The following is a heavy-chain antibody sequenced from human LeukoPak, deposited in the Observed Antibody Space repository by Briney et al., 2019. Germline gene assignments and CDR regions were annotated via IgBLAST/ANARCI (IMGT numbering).Heavy chain of an antibody. Sequence: PGGSLRLSCAASGFTFSDYYMSWIRQAPGKGLEWVSYISSSGGTIYYADSVKGRFTISRDNAKNSLYLQMNSLRAEDTAVYYCARDLGYSSGWVYFDYWGQGTLVTVSS. D-gene: IGHD6-19*01. CDR2: ISSSGGTI. CDR3: ARDLGYSSGWVYFDY. CDR1: GFTFSDYY. J-gene: IGHJ4*02. V-gene: IGHV3-11*04.